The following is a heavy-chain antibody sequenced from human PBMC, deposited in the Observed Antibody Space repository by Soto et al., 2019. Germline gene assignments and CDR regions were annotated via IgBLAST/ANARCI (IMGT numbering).Heavy chain of an antibody. Sequence: GGSLRLSCAASGFTFSNYWLHWVRQAPGKGLVWVSRINSDGSGTTYADSVKGRFTISRDNAKNTLYLQMNSLRAEDTAVYYCVRADIAVVTAAHKYYYYYMDVWGKGTTVTVSS. CDR3: VRADIAVVTAAHKYYYYYMDV. D-gene: IGHD2-2*01. V-gene: IGHV3-74*01. CDR1: GFTFSNYW. J-gene: IGHJ6*03. CDR2: INSDGSGT.